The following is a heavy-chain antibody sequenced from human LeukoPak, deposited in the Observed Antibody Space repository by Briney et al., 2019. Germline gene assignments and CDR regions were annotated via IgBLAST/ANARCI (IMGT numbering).Heavy chain of an antibody. V-gene: IGHV3-11*04. D-gene: IGHD2-2*01. CDR1: GFTFSDYY. CDR3: AKVHCSSTSCLYYYYYYMDV. CDR2: ISSSGSTI. J-gene: IGHJ6*03. Sequence: GGSLRLSCAASGFTFSDYYMSWIRQAPGKGLEWVSYISSSGSTIYYADSVKGRFTISRDNAKNSLYLQMNSLRAEDTAVYYCAKVHCSSTSCLYYYYYYMDVWGKGTTVTISS.